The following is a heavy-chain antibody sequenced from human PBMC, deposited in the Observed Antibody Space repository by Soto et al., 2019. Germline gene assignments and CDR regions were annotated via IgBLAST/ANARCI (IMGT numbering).Heavy chain of an antibody. CDR3: ARDSSGYLGFDY. V-gene: IGHV2-5*02. CDR1: GFSLSTSGVG. J-gene: IGHJ4*02. D-gene: IGHD3-22*01. Sequence: QITLKESGPTLVRPTQTLTLTCTFSGFSLSTSGVGVGWIRQPPGEALEWLALIYWDDDKRYSPPLKSRLTSTKDTSKNQVVLTMTNMDPVDTATYYCARDSSGYLGFDYWGQGTLVTVSS. CDR2: IYWDDDK.